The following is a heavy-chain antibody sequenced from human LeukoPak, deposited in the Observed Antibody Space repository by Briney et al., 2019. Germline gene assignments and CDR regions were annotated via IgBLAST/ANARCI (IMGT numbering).Heavy chain of an antibody. Sequence: SETLSLTCTVSGGSISSYYCSWIRQPPGKGLEWIGYIYYSGSTNYNPSLKSRVTISVDTSKNQFSLKLSSVTAADTAVYYCARDRSSTTDAFDIWGQGTMVTVSS. CDR3: ARDRSSTTDAFDI. CDR1: GGSISSYY. CDR2: IYYSGST. D-gene: IGHD4-17*01. J-gene: IGHJ3*02. V-gene: IGHV4-59*01.